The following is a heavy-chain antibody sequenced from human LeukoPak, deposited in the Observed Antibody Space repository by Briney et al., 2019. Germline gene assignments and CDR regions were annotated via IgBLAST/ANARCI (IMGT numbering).Heavy chain of an antibody. CDR2: ISSRSNTI. CDR3: ARVRSPGPEYFHR. V-gene: IGHV3-48*02. Sequence: GGSLRLSCAASGFTFSSDSMNWVRQAPGKGLEWVSYISSRSNTIYYADSVKGRFTISRDNAKNSLFLQMKSLRDEDTAVYYCARVRSPGPEYFHRWGQGTLVTVSS. J-gene: IGHJ1*01. CDR1: GFTFSSDS.